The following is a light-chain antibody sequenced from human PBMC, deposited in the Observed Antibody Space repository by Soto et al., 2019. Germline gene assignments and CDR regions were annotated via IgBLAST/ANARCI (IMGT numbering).Light chain of an antibody. CDR1: QSVSNN. J-gene: IGKJ1*01. Sequence: EIVMTQSPATLSVSPGERATLSCRASQSVSNNYLAWYQQTPGQAPRLLLYGASTRATGIPARFSGSGSGTEFTLTISSLQSEDFAVYYCQQYNNWPRTFGQGTTVDI. CDR3: QQYNNWPRT. V-gene: IGKV3-15*01. CDR2: GAS.